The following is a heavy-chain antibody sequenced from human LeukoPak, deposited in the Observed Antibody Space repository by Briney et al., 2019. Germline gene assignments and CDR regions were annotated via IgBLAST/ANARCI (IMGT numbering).Heavy chain of an antibody. CDR3: ARHPRVVGSATRQYYFDY. CDR1: GFTFSSYS. D-gene: IGHD2-15*01. Sequence: PGGSLRLSCAASGFTFSSYSMNWVRQAPGKGLEWVSYISSSGSTIYYADSVKGRFTISRDNAKNSLYLQMNSLRAEDTAVYYCARHPRVVGSATRQYYFDYWGQGTLVTVSS. CDR2: ISSSGSTI. J-gene: IGHJ4*02. V-gene: IGHV3-48*04.